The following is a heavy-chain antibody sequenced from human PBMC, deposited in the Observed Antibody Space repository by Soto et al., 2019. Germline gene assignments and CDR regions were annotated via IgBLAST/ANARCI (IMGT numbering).Heavy chain of an antibody. J-gene: IGHJ6*02. D-gene: IGHD1-20*01. V-gene: IGHV4-59*12. CDR1: GGSISNSY. Sequence: SETLSLTYTVSGGSISNSYWSWIRQSPEKGLEWIGYIYSSGSTNYNPSLNSRVTISVDTSKNQFSLKLSSVTAADTAVYYCARARYDLDVWGQVTTVTVSS. CDR3: ARARYDLDV. CDR2: IYSSGST.